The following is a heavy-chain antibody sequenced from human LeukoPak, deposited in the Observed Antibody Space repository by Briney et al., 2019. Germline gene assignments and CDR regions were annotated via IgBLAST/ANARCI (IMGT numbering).Heavy chain of an antibody. CDR2: IYYSGST. Sequence: SETLSLTCTVSGGSISSSSYYWGWIRQPPGKGLEWIGYIYYSGSTNYNPSLKSRVTISVDTSKNQFSLKLSSVTAADTAVYYCARVGQPYAYYYYYMDVWGKGTTVTVSS. J-gene: IGHJ6*03. CDR1: GGSISSSSYY. CDR3: ARVGQPYAYYYYYMDV. D-gene: IGHD2-2*01. V-gene: IGHV4-61*05.